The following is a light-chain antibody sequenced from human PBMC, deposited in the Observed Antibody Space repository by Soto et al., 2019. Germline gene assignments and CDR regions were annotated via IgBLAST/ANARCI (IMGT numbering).Light chain of an antibody. Sequence: IVMTPSPATLSLSPGESATLSCRTSQSVSSNSLAWHQRKPGQAPRLLMYAASSRAAGIPDRFSGSGSGTDFTLTISRLEPEDFAVYYCQQHGSWGITFGPGTMVDVK. CDR2: AAS. J-gene: IGKJ3*01. CDR1: QSVSSNS. CDR3: QQHGSWGIT. V-gene: IGKV3-20*01.